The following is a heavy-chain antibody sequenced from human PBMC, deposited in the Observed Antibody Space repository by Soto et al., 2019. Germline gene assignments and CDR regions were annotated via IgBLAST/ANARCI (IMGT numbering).Heavy chain of an antibody. CDR1: GGSISSGNYY. D-gene: IGHD3-22*01. J-gene: IGHJ2*01. V-gene: IGHV4-30-4*01. CDR3: ARDHPIYDSSGYYRPYWYFDL. CDR2: ISYSGST. Sequence: QVQLQESGPGLVKPPQTLSLTCTVSGGSISSGNYYWSWIRQPPGKGLEWIGYISYSGSTYYNPSLKSRVTISVDTSKNQFSLKLSSVTAADTAVYFCARDHPIYDSSGYYRPYWYFDLWGRGTLVTVSS.